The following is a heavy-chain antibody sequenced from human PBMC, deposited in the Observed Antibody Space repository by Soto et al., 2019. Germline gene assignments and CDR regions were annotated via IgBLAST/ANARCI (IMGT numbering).Heavy chain of an antibody. CDR2: IIPIFGTA. Sequence: QVQLEQSGGEVKKPGSLVKVSCKASGVTFSKFIMTWVRQAPGLGLEWVGGIIPIFGTANYAQKFQGRVTITADESTSTSYLEVSNLRSEDTAVYYCAKVRYSSPMGYYYGMDVWGQGTAVTVSS. CDR1: GVTFSKFI. CDR3: AKVRYSSPMGYYYGMDV. J-gene: IGHJ6*02. D-gene: IGHD6-19*01. V-gene: IGHV1-69*01.